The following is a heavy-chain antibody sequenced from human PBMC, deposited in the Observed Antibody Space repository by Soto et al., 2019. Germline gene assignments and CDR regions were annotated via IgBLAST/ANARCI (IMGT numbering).Heavy chain of an antibody. CDR3: AKGRYCSGGSCYWFDP. D-gene: IGHD2-15*01. J-gene: IGHJ5*02. Sequence: GGSLRLSCAASGFSFSSYAMSWVRQAPGKGLEWVSGIRVSGGSTQYADSVKGRFTVSRDNSKNTPYLQMNSLRAEDTAVYYCAKGRYCSGGSCYWFDPWGQGTLVTVSS. CDR2: IRVSGGST. V-gene: IGHV3-23*01. CDR1: GFSFSSYA.